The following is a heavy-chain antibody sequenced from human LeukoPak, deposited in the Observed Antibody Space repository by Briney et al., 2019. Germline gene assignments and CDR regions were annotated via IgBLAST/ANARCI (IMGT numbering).Heavy chain of an antibody. J-gene: IGHJ4*02. CDR2: IYYSGST. Sequence: PSETLSLTCTVSGGSISSSSYYWGWIRQPPGKGLEWIGSIYYSGSTYYNPSLKSRVTISVDTSKNQFSLKLSSVTAADTAVYYCARVKFEYSSSSNYFDYWGQGTLVTVSS. V-gene: IGHV4-39*07. CDR3: ARVKFEYSSSSNYFDY. D-gene: IGHD6-6*01. CDR1: GGSISSSSYY.